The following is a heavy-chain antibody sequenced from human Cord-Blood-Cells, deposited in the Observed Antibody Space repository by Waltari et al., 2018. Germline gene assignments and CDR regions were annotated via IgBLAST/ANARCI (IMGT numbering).Heavy chain of an antibody. D-gene: IGHD3-22*01. V-gene: IGHV3-30*04. Sequence: QVQLVESGGGVVQPGRSLRLSCAASGFTFSSYATHWVRQAPGKGLEWVAVISYDGSNKYYADSVKGRFTISRDNSKNTLYLQMNSLRAEDTAVYYCARAPVRYYFDYWGQGTLVTVSS. J-gene: IGHJ4*02. CDR1: GFTFSSYA. CDR3: ARAPVRYYFDY. CDR2: ISYDGSNK.